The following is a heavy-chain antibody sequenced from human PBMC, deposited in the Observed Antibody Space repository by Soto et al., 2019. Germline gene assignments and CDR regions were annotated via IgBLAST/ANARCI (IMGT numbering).Heavy chain of an antibody. CDR1: GYTFTNFG. V-gene: IGHV1-18*01. Sequence: QVQLVQSGAEVKKPGASVKVSCKASGYTFTNFGISWVRQAPGQGLEWMGCISAYNGNTNYAQNFQGRVTMTTDTPTSTAYMQLTSQRSDDTAVHYLARGGTPSHGWGQGTLVTVAS. J-gene: IGHJ4*02. D-gene: IGHD3-16*01. CDR2: ISAYNGNT. CDR3: ARGGTPSHG.